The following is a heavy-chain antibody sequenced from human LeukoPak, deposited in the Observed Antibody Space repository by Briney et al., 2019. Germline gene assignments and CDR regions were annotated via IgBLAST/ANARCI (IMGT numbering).Heavy chain of an antibody. J-gene: IGHJ5*02. CDR3: AREHSRDGYNYWFDP. CDR2: IYSGGST. D-gene: IGHD5-24*01. Sequence: GGSLRLSCAASGFTVSSNYMSWVRQAPGKGLEWVSVIYSGGSTYYADSVKGRFTISRDNSKNTLYLQMNSLRAEDTAVYYCAREHSRDGYNYWFDPWGQGTLVTVSS. V-gene: IGHV3-66*01. CDR1: GFTVSSNY.